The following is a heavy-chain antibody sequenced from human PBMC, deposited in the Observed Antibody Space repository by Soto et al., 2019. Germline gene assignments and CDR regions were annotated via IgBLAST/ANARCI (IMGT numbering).Heavy chain of an antibody. D-gene: IGHD2-15*01. J-gene: IGHJ6*03. V-gene: IGHV3-66*01. CDR3: ARERRYCSGGSCYSHYMDV. Sequence: GALRLSCAASGFTVSSNYMSWVRQAPGKGLEWVSVIYSGGSTYYADSVKGRFTISRDNSKNTLYLQMNSLRAEDTAVYYCARERRYCSGGSCYSHYMDVWGKGTTVTVSS. CDR1: GFTVSSNY. CDR2: IYSGGST.